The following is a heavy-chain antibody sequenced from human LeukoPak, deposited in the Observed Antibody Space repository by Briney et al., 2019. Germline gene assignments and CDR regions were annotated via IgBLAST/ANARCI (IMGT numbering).Heavy chain of an antibody. V-gene: IGHV3-23*01. CDR1: GFTFNNYA. Sequence: GGSLRLSCAASGFTFNNYALHWVRQAPGKGLEWVSGISVSGGSIYYADSVTGRFTISRDNSKDMLYLQMNSLRVEDTALYYCAKEHSVLTMMRGLDSWGQGTLVTVSS. CDR3: AKEHSVLTMMRGLDS. CDR2: ISVSGGSI. D-gene: IGHD3-22*01. J-gene: IGHJ4*02.